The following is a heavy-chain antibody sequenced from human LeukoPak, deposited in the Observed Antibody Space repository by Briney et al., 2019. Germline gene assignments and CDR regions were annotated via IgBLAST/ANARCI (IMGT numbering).Heavy chain of an antibody. CDR1: GFTFSSYS. CDR3: ARGATGAVAAPYDY. V-gene: IGHV3-21*01. CDR2: ISSSSTYI. D-gene: IGHD6-19*01. Sequence: GGSLRLSCAASGFTFSSYSMNWVRQAPGKGLEWVSSISSSSTYIYYADSVKGRFTISRDNAKNSLYLQMNSLRAEDTAVYYCARGATGAVAAPYDYWGQGTLVTVFS. J-gene: IGHJ4*02.